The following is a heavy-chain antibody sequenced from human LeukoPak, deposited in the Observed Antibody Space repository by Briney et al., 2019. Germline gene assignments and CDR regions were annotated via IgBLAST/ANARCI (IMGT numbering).Heavy chain of an antibody. J-gene: IGHJ5*02. CDR2: IIPIFGTA. Sequence: WASVTVSCTASGGTFSSYAISWVRQAPGQGLEWMGGIIPIFGTANYAQKFQGRVTITADESTSTAYMELSSLRSEDTAVYYCAGGGAAAAWGQGTLVTVSS. CDR3: AGGGAAAA. CDR1: GGTFSSYA. D-gene: IGHD6-13*01. V-gene: IGHV1-69*13.